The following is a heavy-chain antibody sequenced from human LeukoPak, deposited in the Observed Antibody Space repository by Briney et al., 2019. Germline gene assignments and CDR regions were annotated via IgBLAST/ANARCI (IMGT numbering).Heavy chain of an antibody. Sequence: ASVKVSCRASGYAFNNYGISWVRQASGQGLEWMGWISSYNIDTKYAEKFRDRVTLTKDTSTSTAYMELKSLRHDDTAVYFCARDLPPWELWGQGTLVSVSS. CDR1: GYAFNNYG. J-gene: IGHJ4*02. CDR2: ISSYNIDT. D-gene: IGHD1-26*01. CDR3: ARDLPPWEL. V-gene: IGHV1-18*01.